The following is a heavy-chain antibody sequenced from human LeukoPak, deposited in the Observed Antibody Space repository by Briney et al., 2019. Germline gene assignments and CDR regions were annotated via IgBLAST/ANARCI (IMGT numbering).Heavy chain of an antibody. CDR3: ARFRLDSNFWSGYYTGFYFDY. CDR2: IYYSGST. J-gene: IGHJ4*02. CDR1: GGSISSSSYY. Sequence: SETLSLTCTVSGGSISSSSYYWGWIRQPPGKGLEWIGSIYYSGSTYYNPSLKSRVTISVDTSKNQFSLKLSSVTAADTAVYYCARFRLDSNFWSGYYTGFYFDYWGQGTLVTVSS. V-gene: IGHV4-39*01. D-gene: IGHD3-3*01.